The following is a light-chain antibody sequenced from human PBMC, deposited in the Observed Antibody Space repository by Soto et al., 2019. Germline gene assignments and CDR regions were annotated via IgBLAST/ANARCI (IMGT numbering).Light chain of an antibody. V-gene: IGKV3-20*01. CDR3: EQYGSSLIT. CDR1: QSIKNGY. CDR2: ATS. J-gene: IGKJ3*01. Sequence: EIVLTQSPGTLSLSPGERATLSCRTSQSIKNGYLAWFQQKVGQAPRLLIYATSSRAVGIPDRFSGSGSGTDFTLTISRLEPEDFAVYYCEQYGSSLITFGPGTKVDFK.